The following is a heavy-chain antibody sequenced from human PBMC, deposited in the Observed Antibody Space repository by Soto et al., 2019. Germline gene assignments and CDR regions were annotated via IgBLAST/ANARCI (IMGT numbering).Heavy chain of an antibody. V-gene: IGHV4-61*01. D-gene: IGHD2-8*01. J-gene: IGHJ4*02. Sequence: QVQLQESGPGLVKTSETLSLTCTVSGGSVSSGPYHWNWVRQPPGKGLEWIGPISYSGTANYNPSLRGRVIMATDTSMNQFSLRLTSVTAADTAVYYCIRSHGAYWGQGALVTVSP. CDR3: IRSHGAY. CDR1: GGSVSSGPYH. CDR2: ISYSGTA.